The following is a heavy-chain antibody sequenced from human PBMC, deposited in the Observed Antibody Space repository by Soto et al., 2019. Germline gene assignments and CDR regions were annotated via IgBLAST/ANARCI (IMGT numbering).Heavy chain of an antibody. J-gene: IGHJ4*02. D-gene: IGHD6-13*01. V-gene: IGHV3-74*01. CDR3: AKDSWYFDL. Sequence: GESLKISCEASGFIFTNFWMHWVRQVPGKGLVWVSRIDTSGSSTSYADSVKGRFTISRDNAKNTVSLQMNSLRAEDTGVYYCAKDSWYFDLWGQGSLVTVSS. CDR1: GFIFTNFW. CDR2: IDTSGSST.